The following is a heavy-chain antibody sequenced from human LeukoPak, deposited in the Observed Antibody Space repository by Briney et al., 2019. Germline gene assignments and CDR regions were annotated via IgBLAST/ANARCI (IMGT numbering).Heavy chain of an antibody. J-gene: IGHJ4*02. D-gene: IGHD3-3*01. CDR1: GFIVSSDN. CDR3: GKRSGGYYDF. CDR2: IYSGGSGT. V-gene: IGHV3-66*02. Sequence: GGSLRLSCVASGFIVSSDNMSWVRQAPGKGLEWVSVIYSGGSGTNYADSVRGRFTISRDNSMNTVYLQMNSLGVEDTAVYYCGKRSGGYYDFWGQGTLVTVSS.